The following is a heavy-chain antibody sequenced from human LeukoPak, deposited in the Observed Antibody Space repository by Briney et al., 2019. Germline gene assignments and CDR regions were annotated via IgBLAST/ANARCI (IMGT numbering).Heavy chain of an antibody. CDR1: GVTFSSYG. CDR3: ARAMRSGYDY. CDR2: ISSSSDSI. D-gene: IGHD5-12*01. J-gene: IGHJ4*02. Sequence: PGGSLRLSCAASGVTFSSYGMNWVRQAPGKRLEWVSYISSSSDSIYYADSVKGRFTISRDNAENSLYLQMNSLRDEDTAVYYCARAMRSGYDYWGQGTLVTVSS. V-gene: IGHV3-48*02.